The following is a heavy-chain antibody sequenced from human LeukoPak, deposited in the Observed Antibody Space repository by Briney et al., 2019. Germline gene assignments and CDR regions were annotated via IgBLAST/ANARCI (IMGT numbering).Heavy chain of an antibody. CDR2: INQDGSKK. Sequence: AGGSLRLSCAASGFTFSSYWMSWVRQAPGKGLEWVANINQDGSKKYYVDSVKGRFTISRDNAKNSLYLQMNSLRAEDTAVYYCAKDGTYYDILTDYGGGHFDYWGQGTLVTVSS. D-gene: IGHD3-9*01. J-gene: IGHJ4*02. CDR1: GFTFSSYW. V-gene: IGHV3-7*03. CDR3: AKDGTYYDILTDYGGGHFDY.